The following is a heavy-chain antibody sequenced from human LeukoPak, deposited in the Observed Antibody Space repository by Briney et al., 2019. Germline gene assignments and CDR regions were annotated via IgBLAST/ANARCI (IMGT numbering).Heavy chain of an antibody. CDR3: ARETYSSSWKVDY. Sequence: PSETLSLTCTVSGGSISTSNYYWGWIRQPPGKGLEWIGNIFYSGSTYYSPSLKSRVTISLDTSRNQFSLKLSSVTAADTAVYYCARETYSSSWKVDYWGQGTLVTVSS. CDR1: GGSISTSNYY. V-gene: IGHV4-39*07. D-gene: IGHD6-13*01. J-gene: IGHJ4*02. CDR2: IFYSGST.